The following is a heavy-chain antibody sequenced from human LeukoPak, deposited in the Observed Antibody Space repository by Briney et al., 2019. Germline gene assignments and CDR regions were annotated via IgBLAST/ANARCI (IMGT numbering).Heavy chain of an antibody. CDR3: ASSGNDAFDI. D-gene: IGHD2-15*01. J-gene: IGHJ3*02. CDR1: GFTVSSNY. CDR2: IYYSGST. V-gene: IGHV4-59*02. Sequence: GSLRLSCAASGFTVSSNYMSWVRQAPGKGLEWIGSIYYSGSTNYNPSLKSRVTISVDTSKNQFSLKLSSVTATDTAVYYCASSGNDAFDIWGQGTMVTVSS.